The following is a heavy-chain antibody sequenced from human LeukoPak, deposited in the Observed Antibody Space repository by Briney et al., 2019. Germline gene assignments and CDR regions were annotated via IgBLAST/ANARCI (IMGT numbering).Heavy chain of an antibody. J-gene: IGHJ3*02. D-gene: IGHD3-22*01. V-gene: IGHV3-23*01. CDR3: AKAVGSSGYFSRDAFDI. CDR1: GFSFDDYG. CDR2: NSGGGSGT. Sequence: TGGSLRLSCAASGFSFDDYGMSWVRQAPGKGLECVAVNSGGGSGTYYADSVRGRFTISRDNSKNTVYLQMNSLRAEDTAIYYCAKAVGSSGYFSRDAFDIWGQGTMVTVSS.